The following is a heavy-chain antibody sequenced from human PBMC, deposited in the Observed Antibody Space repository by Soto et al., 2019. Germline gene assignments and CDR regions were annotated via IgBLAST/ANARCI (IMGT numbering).Heavy chain of an antibody. D-gene: IGHD5-12*01. V-gene: IGHV4-34*01. CDR3: TRCQEGVVATH. J-gene: IGHJ4*02. CDR2: VKDGGVT. CDR1: GGSFTGYY. Sequence: QVQVQQWGAGLLKPSETLSLTCAVNGGSFTGYYWSWVRQPQGEGLEWIGEVKDGGVTNYSPSLRSRVTISSDAPKMQFSLKVTSVAAADKAVYYWTRCQEGVVATHWDQGTLVTVSS.